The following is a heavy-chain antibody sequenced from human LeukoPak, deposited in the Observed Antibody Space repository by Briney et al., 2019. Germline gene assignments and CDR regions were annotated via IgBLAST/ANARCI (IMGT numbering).Heavy chain of an antibody. CDR3: ARDPLSDYYYGMDV. CDR2: ITSSRSVT. CDR1: GFTFSGYA. J-gene: IGHJ6*02. V-gene: IGHV3-48*04. Sequence: GGSLRLSCAASGFTFSGYAINWVRQAPGKGLEWVSHITSSRSVTYYADSVKGRFTISRDNAKNSVYLQMNSLRAEDTAVYYCARDPLSDYYYGMDVWGQGTTVTVPS.